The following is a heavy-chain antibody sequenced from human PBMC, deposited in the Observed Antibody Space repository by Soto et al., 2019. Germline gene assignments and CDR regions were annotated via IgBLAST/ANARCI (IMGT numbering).Heavy chain of an antibody. V-gene: IGHV3-53*04. CDR1: GFTVSSNY. Sequence: GGSLRLSCAASGFTVSSNYMSWVRQAPGKGLEWVSVIYSGGSTYYADSVKGRFTISRHNSKNTLYLQMNSLRAEDTAVYYCARDNTLAAPGTFDIWGQGTMVTVSS. CDR3: ARDNTLAAPGTFDI. J-gene: IGHJ3*02. CDR2: IYSGGST. D-gene: IGHD2-15*01.